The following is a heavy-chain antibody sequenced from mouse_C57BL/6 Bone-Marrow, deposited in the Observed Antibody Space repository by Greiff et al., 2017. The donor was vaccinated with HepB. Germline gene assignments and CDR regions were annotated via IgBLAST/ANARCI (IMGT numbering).Heavy chain of an antibody. J-gene: IGHJ1*03. CDR1: GYTFTSYD. D-gene: IGHD1-1*01. Sequence: VQLQQSGPELVKPGASVKLSCKASGYTFTSYDINWVKQRPGQGLEWIGWIYPRDGSTKYNEKFNCKATLTVDTSSSTAYMELHSLTSEDSAVYFCARYDYYGSSHWYFDVWGTGTTVTVSS. CDR3: ARYDYYGSSHWYFDV. V-gene: IGHV1-85*01. CDR2: IYPRDGST.